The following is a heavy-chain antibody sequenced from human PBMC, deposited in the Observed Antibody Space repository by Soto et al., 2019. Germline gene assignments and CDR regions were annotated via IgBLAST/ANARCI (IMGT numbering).Heavy chain of an antibody. D-gene: IGHD3-16*01. J-gene: IGHJ4*02. V-gene: IGHV3-30*03. Sequence: GGSLRLSCAASGFTVSSYGMHWVLQAPGKGLEWVAVISYDETDKSYAVSVKGRFTISTDNSKDTLYLQMNSLRDDNTAVYYCATFWSYTASYFDKWGQGIQVTVSS. CDR3: ATFWSYTASYFDK. CDR2: ISYDETDK. CDR1: GFTVSSYG.